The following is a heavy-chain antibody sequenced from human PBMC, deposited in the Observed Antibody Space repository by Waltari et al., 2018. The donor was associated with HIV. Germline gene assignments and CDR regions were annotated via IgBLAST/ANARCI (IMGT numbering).Heavy chain of an antibody. Sequence: EVQLLEYGGGLVQPGGCLPLYCAASGFTFNSYAMYWVRQAPGKWLQWVSYISTRGNTAYYPDTVKGRFTTSRDNSRNTLYLHMASLRAEDTALYYCVKDQGSYMGWGDLWGQGTPVTVSS. CDR2: ISTRGNTA. V-gene: IGHV3-23*01. D-gene: IGHD1-26*01. CDR3: VKDQGSYMGWGDL. CDR1: GFTFNSYA. J-gene: IGHJ4*02.